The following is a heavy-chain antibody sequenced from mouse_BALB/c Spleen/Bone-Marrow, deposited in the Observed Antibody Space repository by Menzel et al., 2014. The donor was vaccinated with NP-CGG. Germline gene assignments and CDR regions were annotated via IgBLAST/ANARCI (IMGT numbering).Heavy chain of an antibody. J-gene: IGHJ2*01. D-gene: IGHD1-1*01. V-gene: IGHV5-17*02. Sequence: DVKLVESGGGLVQPGGSRKLSCAASGFTFSSFAMHWVRQAPGKGLEWVAYISSGSSTIYYADTVMGRFTISRDNPKNTLFLQMTSLRSEDSAMYYCARSGSSSVYFDYWGQGATLTISS. CDR1: GFTFSSFA. CDR3: ARSGSSSVYFDY. CDR2: ISSGSSTI.